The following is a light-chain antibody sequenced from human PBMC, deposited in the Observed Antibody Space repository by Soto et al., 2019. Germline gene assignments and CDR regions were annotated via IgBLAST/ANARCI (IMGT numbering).Light chain of an antibody. CDR2: GAS. V-gene: IGKV3-20*01. CDR1: QSVAGGS. J-gene: IGKJ1*01. CDR3: QVSGSSPGT. Sequence: EIVLTQSPGTLSLSPGERATLSCRASQSVAGGSLAWYQHIPGQAPRLLIYGASRRATGSPDRFSGSGSGTDFTLTITRLEPEDFAVYYCQVSGSSPGTFGQGTKVEIK.